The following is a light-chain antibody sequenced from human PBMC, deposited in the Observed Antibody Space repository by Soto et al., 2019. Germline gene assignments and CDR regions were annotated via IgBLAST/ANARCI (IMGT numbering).Light chain of an antibody. V-gene: IGKV3-15*01. CDR2: GAS. CDR1: QRVNSN. J-gene: IGKJ1*01. CDR3: QQYNSWPRT. Sequence: EIVMTQSPATLSASAGERATLSCRASQRVNSNLDWYQQKPGQDPRRHIFGASSRATGIPARFSGSGSGTEFTLTITSLQSEDFAVYYCQQYNSWPRTFGQGTKVDI.